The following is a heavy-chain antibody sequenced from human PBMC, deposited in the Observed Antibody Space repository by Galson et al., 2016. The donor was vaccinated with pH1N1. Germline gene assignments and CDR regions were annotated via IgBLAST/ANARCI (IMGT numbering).Heavy chain of an antibody. D-gene: IGHD3-10*01. CDR1: GFSLSSGMG. CDR2: IYWDGEK. V-gene: IGHV2-5*08. J-gene: IGHJ4*02. CDR3: VRRRFGTTDY. Sequence: PALVKPTQTLTLTCTLSGFSLSSGMGVNWIRQTPGKALEWLALIYWDGEKQYSPSLTNRLTIISDTSKNQVVLVMTDMDPVDTGTYFCVRRRFGTTDYWGQGTQVIVSS.